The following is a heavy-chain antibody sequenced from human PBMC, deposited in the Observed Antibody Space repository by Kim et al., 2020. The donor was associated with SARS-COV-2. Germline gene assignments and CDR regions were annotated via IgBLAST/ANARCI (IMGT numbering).Heavy chain of an antibody. CDR3: ARYCGDNCVGSSFDI. V-gene: IGHV3-11*03. J-gene: IGHJ3*02. Sequence: DSVQGQFTISRDKAKNTLYLHMNSLRAEDTALYYCARYCGDNCVGSSFDIWGPGTMFTVSS. D-gene: IGHD2-21*02.